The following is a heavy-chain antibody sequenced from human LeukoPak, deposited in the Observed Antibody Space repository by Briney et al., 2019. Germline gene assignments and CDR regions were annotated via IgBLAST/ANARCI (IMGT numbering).Heavy chain of an antibody. D-gene: IGHD3-9*01. CDR3: ARRRYSDAFDI. V-gene: IGHV4-59*12. CDR1: GGSISSYY. Sequence: SETLSLTCTVSGGSISSYYWSWIRQPPGKGPEWIGYIYYSGSTNYNPSLKSRVTISVDTSKNQFSLKLSSVTAADTAVYYCARRRYSDAFDIWGQGTMVTVSS. J-gene: IGHJ3*02. CDR2: IYYSGST.